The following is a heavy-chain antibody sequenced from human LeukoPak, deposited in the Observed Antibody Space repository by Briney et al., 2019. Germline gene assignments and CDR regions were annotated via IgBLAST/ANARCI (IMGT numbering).Heavy chain of an antibody. CDR2: IKQDGGQK. CDR1: GFTFTNYW. J-gene: IGHJ4*02. D-gene: IGHD6-6*01. Sequence: GGSLRLSCAASGFTFTNYWISWVRQAPGEGLQWVANIKQDGGQKYYLDSVKGRFTISRDNAKNLVYLQMNSLRLEDTAVYFCARIGYSSSSLDYWGQGTLVTVSS. V-gene: IGHV3-7*05. CDR3: ARIGYSSSSLDY.